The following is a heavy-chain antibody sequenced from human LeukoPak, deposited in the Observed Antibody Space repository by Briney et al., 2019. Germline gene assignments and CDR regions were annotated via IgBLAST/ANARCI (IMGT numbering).Heavy chain of an antibody. Sequence: SETLSLTCTVSGGSISSYYWSWIRQPPGKGLEWIGYIYYSGSTNYDPSLKSRVTISVDTSKNQFSLKLSSVTAADTAVYYCARESYYYDSSGPSVFDYWGQGTLVTVSS. D-gene: IGHD3-22*01. CDR2: IYYSGST. CDR3: ARESYYYDSSGPSVFDY. J-gene: IGHJ4*02. V-gene: IGHV4-59*01. CDR1: GGSISSYY.